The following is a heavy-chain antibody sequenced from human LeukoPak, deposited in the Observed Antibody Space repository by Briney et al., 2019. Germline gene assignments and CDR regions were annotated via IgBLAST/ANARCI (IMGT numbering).Heavy chain of an antibody. V-gene: IGHV4-61*01. CDR3: ARVPTRRPLNWFDP. CDR2: ISYSGST. CDR1: GGSISSGSYY. Sequence: SETLSLTCTVSGGSISSGSYYWNWIRQPPGKGLEWIGYISYSGSTNYNPSLKSRVTISLDTSNNQFSLRLSSVTAADTAVYYCARVPTRRPLNWFDPWGQGTLVTVSS. J-gene: IGHJ5*02.